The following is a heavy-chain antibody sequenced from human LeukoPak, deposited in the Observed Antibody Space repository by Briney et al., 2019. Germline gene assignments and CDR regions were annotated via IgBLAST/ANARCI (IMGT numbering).Heavy chain of an antibody. Sequence: SETLSLTCTVSGGSISSSNYYWGWIRQSPGRGLEGIGSVDYSGSTYCNPSLKSRVTISVDTSKNQFFLQLNSVTPEDTALYYCARGARRGYSLIQPSQSFDYWGQGTLVTVSS. D-gene: IGHD5-18*01. J-gene: IGHJ4*02. CDR2: VDYSGST. CDR1: GGSISSSNYY. V-gene: IGHV4-39*07. CDR3: ARGARRGYSLIQPSQSFDY.